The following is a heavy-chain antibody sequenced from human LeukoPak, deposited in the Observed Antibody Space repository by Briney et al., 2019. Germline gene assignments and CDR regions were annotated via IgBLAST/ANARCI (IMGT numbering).Heavy chain of an antibody. Sequence: PGGSLRLSCAASGFTFSSYWMSWVRQAPGKGLEWVANIKQDGSESYYVDSVKGRFTFSRYNAKNSLYLQISSLRAEDTAVYYCARDSGDRPRAVGYFFDNWGQGSLVTVSS. D-gene: IGHD3-9*01. CDR1: GFTFSSYW. J-gene: IGHJ4*02. V-gene: IGHV3-7*01. CDR2: IKQDGSES. CDR3: ARDSGDRPRAVGYFFDN.